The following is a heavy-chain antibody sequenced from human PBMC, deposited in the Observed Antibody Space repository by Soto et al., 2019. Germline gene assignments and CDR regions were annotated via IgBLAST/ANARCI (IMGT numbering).Heavy chain of an antibody. CDR1: GFTFSSYA. Sequence: VQLVESGGGVVQPGRSMRLSCAASGFTFSSYAMHWVRQAPGNGLERVAVISYDGSSKYYADSVKGRFTISRDNSKNTLYLEMNSLRAEDTAVYYCARVVWQLDHYYYYGIDFWGQGTTVTVSS. CDR3: ARVVWQLDHYYYYGIDF. V-gene: IGHV3-30-3*01. J-gene: IGHJ6*02. CDR2: ISYDGSSK. D-gene: IGHD6-6*01.